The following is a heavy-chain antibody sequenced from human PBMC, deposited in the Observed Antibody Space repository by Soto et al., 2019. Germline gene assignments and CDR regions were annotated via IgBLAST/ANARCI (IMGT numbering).Heavy chain of an antibody. J-gene: IGHJ6*03. CDR1: GYTFTSYY. CDR3: ARDAYSAYCSSTSCRYNYYYYMDV. V-gene: IGHV1-46*03. Sequence: ASVKVSCKASGYTFTSYYMHWVRQAPGQGLEWMGIINPSGGSTSYAQKFQGRVTMTRDTSTSTVYMELSSLRSEDTAVYYCARDAYSAYCSSTSCRYNYYYYMDVWGKGTTVTVSS. D-gene: IGHD2-2*01. CDR2: INPSGGST.